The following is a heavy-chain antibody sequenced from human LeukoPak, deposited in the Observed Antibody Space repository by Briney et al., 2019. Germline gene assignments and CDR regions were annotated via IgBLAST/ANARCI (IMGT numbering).Heavy chain of an antibody. D-gene: IGHD1-1*01. CDR3: ARGDDFSGDH. J-gene: IGHJ4*02. CDR2: IHPEGNEK. V-gene: IGHV3-7*04. CDR1: GFTFSNFW. Sequence: GGSLRPSCAVSGFTFSNFWMSWVRQAPGRGLEWVANIHPEGNEKYHVESVKGRFTISRDNAKNLLFLQMNGLRVEDTAVYYCARGDDFSGDHWGQGTLVTVSS.